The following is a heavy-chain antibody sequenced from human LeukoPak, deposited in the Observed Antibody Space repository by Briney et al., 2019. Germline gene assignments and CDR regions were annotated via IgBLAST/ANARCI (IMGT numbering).Heavy chain of an antibody. Sequence: GGSLRLSCAASGFTFSSYAMHWVRQAPGKGLEWVAVISYDGSNKYYADSVKGRFTISRDNSKNTLYLQMNSLRAEDTAVYYCARDLDDYWGQGTLVTGSS. CDR2: ISYDGSNK. V-gene: IGHV3-30*04. CDR3: ARDLDDY. CDR1: GFTFSSYA. J-gene: IGHJ4*02.